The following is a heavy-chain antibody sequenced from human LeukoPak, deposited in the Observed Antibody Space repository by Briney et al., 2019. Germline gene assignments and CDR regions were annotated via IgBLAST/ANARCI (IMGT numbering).Heavy chain of an antibody. CDR1: GFTFSSYE. Sequence: GGSLRLSCAASGFTFSSYEMNWVRQAPGKGLEWVSYISSSGSTIYYADSVKGRFTISRDNAKNSLYLQMNSLRAEDTAVYYCARVPRYCGSTSCYDYWGQGTLVTVSS. V-gene: IGHV3-48*03. D-gene: IGHD2-2*01. J-gene: IGHJ4*02. CDR3: ARVPRYCGSTSCYDY. CDR2: ISSSGSTI.